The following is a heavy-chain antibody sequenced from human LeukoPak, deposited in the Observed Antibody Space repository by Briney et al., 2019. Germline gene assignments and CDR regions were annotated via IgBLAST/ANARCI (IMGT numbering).Heavy chain of an antibody. CDR1: GFTFSSYA. CDR3: AKDRGYCSSTSCYYFDY. D-gene: IGHD2-2*01. Sequence: GGSLRLSCAASGFTFSSYAMSWVRQAPGKGLEWVSAISGSGGSTYYADSVKGRFTISGDNSENTLYLQMNSLRAEDTAVYYCAKDRGYCSSTSCYYFDYWGQGTLVTVSS. CDR2: ISGSGGST. V-gene: IGHV3-23*01. J-gene: IGHJ4*02.